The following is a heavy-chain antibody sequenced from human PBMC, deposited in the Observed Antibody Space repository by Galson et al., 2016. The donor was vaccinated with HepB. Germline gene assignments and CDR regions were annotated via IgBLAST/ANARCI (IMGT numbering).Heavy chain of an antibody. Sequence: SLRLSCAASRFSFSSYGMHWVRQAPGKGLEWVAVIWYDGSNKYYADSVKGRFTISRDTSKNTLYLQMNSLRAEDTAVYYCARDQDTVTTAYYYGMDVWGQGTTVTVS. J-gene: IGHJ6*02. V-gene: IGHV3-33*01. CDR3: ARDQDTVTTAYYYGMDV. D-gene: IGHD4-17*01. CDR2: IWYDGSNK. CDR1: RFSFSSYG.